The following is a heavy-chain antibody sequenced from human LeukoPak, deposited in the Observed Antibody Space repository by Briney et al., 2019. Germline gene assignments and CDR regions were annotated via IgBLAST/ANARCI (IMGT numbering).Heavy chain of an antibody. J-gene: IGHJ5*02. D-gene: IGHD3-22*01. CDR1: GYSFTSYG. CDR2: ISVYNGNT. CDR3: ARSPVTYYYDSSGYYAPNWFDP. V-gene: IGHV1-18*01. Sequence: ASVKVSCKASGYSFTSYGISWVRQAPGQGLEWMGWISVYNGNTNYAQKLQGRVTMTTDTSTSTAYMELRSLRSDDTAVYYCARSPVTYYYDSSGYYAPNWFDPWGQGTLATVSS.